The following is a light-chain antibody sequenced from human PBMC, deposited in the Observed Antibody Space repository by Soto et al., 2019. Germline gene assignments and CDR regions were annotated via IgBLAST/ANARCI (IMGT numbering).Light chain of an antibody. CDR2: AAS. Sequence: DIQLTQSPSFLSASVGDRVTITCRASQGLSSDLAWYQQKPGKAPKLLIYAASTLQSGGPSRFSGSGSGTEFTLTINSLQPEDSATYYCQQLNSYPLTFGQGTRLEIK. J-gene: IGKJ5*01. CDR1: QGLSSD. V-gene: IGKV1-9*01. CDR3: QQLNSYPLT.